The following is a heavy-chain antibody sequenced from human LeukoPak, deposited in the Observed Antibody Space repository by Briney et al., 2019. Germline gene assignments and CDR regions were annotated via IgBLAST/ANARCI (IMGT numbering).Heavy chain of an antibody. CDR2: NYHSGSN. J-gene: IGHJ5*02. CDR1: GGSISSGGYS. D-gene: IGHD2-2*01. Sequence: SETLSLTCAVSGGSISSGGYSWSWIRQPPGKGLEWLGYNYHSGSNYYNPSLKSRVTISVDRSKNQFSLKLSSVPAADTAVYYCARGIVVVPAAIYLFDPWGQGTLVSVSS. V-gene: IGHV4-30-2*01. CDR3: ARGIVVVPAAIYLFDP.